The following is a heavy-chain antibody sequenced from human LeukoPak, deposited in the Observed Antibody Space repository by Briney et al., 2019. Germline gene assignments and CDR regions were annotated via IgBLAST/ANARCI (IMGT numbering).Heavy chain of an antibody. CDR3: ARYLPYWSFDL. V-gene: IGHV4-34*01. D-gene: IGHD2/OR15-2a*01. J-gene: IGHJ2*01. CDR1: GGSFSGYY. Sequence: SETLSLTCAVYGGSFSGYYWSWIRQPPVKGLEWIGEINHSGSTNYNPSLKSQVTISVDTSKNQFSLKLSSVTAADTAVYYCARYLPYWSFDLWGRGTLVTVSS. CDR2: INHSGST.